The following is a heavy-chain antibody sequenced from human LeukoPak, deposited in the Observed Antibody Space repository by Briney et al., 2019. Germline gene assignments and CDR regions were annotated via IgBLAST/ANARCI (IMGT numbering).Heavy chain of an antibody. CDR3: AKSSGVILDYYYGMDV. CDR2: ISWNSDSI. V-gene: IGHV3-9*01. D-gene: IGHD3-16*02. CDR1: GFTFDDYA. Sequence: PGGSLRLSCAASGFTFDDYAMHWLRPAPGKGLEWVSGISWNSDSIDYADSVKGRFTISRDKATNSLYLQMNSLRAEDTALYYCAKSSGVILDYYYGMDVWGQGTTVTVSS. J-gene: IGHJ6*02.